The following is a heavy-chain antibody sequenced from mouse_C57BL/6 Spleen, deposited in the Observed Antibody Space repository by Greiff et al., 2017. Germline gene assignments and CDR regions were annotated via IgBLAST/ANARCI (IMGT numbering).Heavy chain of an antibody. CDR3: ARDDWCAY. CDR1: GFTFSDYG. Sequence: EVKLVESGGGLVKPGGSLTLSCAASGFTFSDYGMHWVRQAPEKGLEWVAYISSGSSTIYYADTVKGRFTISRDNAKNTLFLQMTSLRSEDTAMYYCARDDWCAYWGQGTLVTVSA. J-gene: IGHJ3*01. CDR2: ISSGSSTI. V-gene: IGHV5-17*01. D-gene: IGHD2-3*01.